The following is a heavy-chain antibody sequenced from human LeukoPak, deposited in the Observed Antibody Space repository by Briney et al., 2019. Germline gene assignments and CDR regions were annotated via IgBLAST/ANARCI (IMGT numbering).Heavy chain of an antibody. Sequence: ASVKVSCKASGYTFTSYGISWVRQAPGQGLEWMGWISAYNGNTNYAQKLQGRVTMTTDTSTSTAYMELRSPRSDDTAVYYCARDRRNYDSSGYYWGPNYYYYGMDVWGQGTTVTVSS. J-gene: IGHJ6*02. CDR3: ARDRRNYDSSGYYWGPNYYYYGMDV. V-gene: IGHV1-18*01. CDR2: ISAYNGNT. CDR1: GYTFTSYG. D-gene: IGHD3-22*01.